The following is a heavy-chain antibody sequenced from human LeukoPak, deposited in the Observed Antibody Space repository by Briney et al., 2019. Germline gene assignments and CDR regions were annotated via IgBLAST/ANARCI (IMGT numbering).Heavy chain of an antibody. Sequence: SETLSLTCTVSGGSISSYYWSWIRQPPGRGLEWIGYIYYSGSTNYNPSLKSRVTISVDTSKNQFSLKLSSVTAADTAVYYCARDGRGSSWFDPRGQGTLVTVSS. CDR2: IYYSGST. CDR3: ARDGRGSSWFDP. CDR1: GGSISSYY. D-gene: IGHD1-26*01. V-gene: IGHV4-59*01. J-gene: IGHJ5*02.